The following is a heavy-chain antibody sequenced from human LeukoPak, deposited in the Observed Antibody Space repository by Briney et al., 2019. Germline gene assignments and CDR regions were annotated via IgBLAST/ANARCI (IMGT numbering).Heavy chain of an antibody. CDR2: MNPNSGNT. CDR1: GYTFTSYD. J-gene: IGHJ3*02. D-gene: IGHD2-2*01. CDR3: ARAACPETSCPYDAFDI. V-gene: IGHV1-8*03. Sequence: ASVKVSCKASGYTFTSYDINWVRQATGQGLEWMGWMNPNSGNTGYAQKFQGRVTITRNTSISTAYMELSSLRSEDTAVYYCARAACPETSCPYDAFDIWGQGTMVTVSS.